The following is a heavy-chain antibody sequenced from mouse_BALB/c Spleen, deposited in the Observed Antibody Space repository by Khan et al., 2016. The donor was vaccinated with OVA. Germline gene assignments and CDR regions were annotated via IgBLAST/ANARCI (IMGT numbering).Heavy chain of an antibody. CDR3: ERGASYWYFDV. V-gene: IGHV9-1*02. CDR2: INTYTGEP. J-gene: IGHJ1*01. CDR1: GYTFTNYG. Sequence: QIQLVQSGPELKKPGETVKISCKASGYTFTNYGMNWVKQAPGKGLKWMGWINTYTGEPTYTDDFKGRFAFSLETSASTAYFQINNLKNEDMATCFCERGASYWYFDVWGEGTTVTVSS.